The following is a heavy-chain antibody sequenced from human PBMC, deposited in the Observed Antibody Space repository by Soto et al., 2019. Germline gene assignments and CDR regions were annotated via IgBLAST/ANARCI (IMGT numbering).Heavy chain of an antibody. Sequence: GASVKVSCKSSRYPFNTYYLHWVRQAPGQGLEWMGMIHPSGGGSTYAQKFLGRVTMTMDSSTSTVFMELTSLRSADTAVYYCARGGHIAVVTDSFDSWGQGTLVTVSS. CDR1: RYPFNTYY. CDR2: IHPSGGGS. D-gene: IGHD2-21*02. J-gene: IGHJ4*02. CDR3: ARGGHIAVVTDSFDS. V-gene: IGHV1-46*02.